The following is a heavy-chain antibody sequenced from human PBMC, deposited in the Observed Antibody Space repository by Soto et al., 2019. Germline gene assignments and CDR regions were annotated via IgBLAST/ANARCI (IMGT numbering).Heavy chain of an antibody. J-gene: IGHJ4*02. CDR2: INSDGSST. CDR3: ARVETCSSTSCYSVFDY. V-gene: IGHV3-74*03. CDR1: GFTFSSYW. Sequence: EVQLVESGGGLVQPGGSLRLSCAASGFTFSSYWMHWVRQAPGKGLGWVSRINSDGSSTTYADSAKGRFTISRDNAKNTLYLQMNSLRAEDTAVYYCARVETCSSTSCYSVFDYWGQGTLVTVSS. D-gene: IGHD2-2*01.